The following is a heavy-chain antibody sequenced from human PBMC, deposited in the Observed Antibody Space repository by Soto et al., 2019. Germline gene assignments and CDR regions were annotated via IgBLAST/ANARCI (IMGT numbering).Heavy chain of an antibody. V-gene: IGHV3-15*07. CDR1: GFLLIRAW. CDR2: SKSDLGGGTR. CDR3: ATGDIVEVPAAHDGF. J-gene: IGHJ4*02. Sequence: EVQLVESGGGLVKPGGSFTLSWQALGFLLIRAWMNWARRAPGKGLEWVGLSKSDLGGGTRDYAAPVKGRFTISRDDSKNTLYLQMNSLKTEDTAVYYCATGDIVEVPAAHDGFWGQGTLVTVSS. D-gene: IGHD2-2*01.